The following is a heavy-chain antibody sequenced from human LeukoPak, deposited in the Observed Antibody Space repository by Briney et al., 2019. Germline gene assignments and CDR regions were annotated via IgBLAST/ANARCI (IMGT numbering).Heavy chain of an antibody. V-gene: IGHV4-59*01. CDR2: IYYSGST. D-gene: IGHD6-6*01. J-gene: IGHJ4*02. CDR3: ARDGFSSSSHFDY. Sequence: SETLSLTCTVSGGSISSYYWSWIRQPPGKGLEWIGYIYYSGSTNYNPSLKSRVTISVDMSKNQFSLKLSSVTAADTAVYYCARDGFSSSSHFDYWGQGTLVTVSS. CDR1: GGSISSYY.